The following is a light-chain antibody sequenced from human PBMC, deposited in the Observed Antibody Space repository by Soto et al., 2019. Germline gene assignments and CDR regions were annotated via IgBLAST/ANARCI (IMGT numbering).Light chain of an antibody. CDR1: QSVRSSH. CDR2: GAS. V-gene: IGKV3D-15*01. Sequence: EIVLTQSPGTLSLSPGERATLSCRASQSVRSSHLAWYQQMPGQAPRLLIYGASTRATGIPERFSGSGSGTEFTLTISSLQSEDFAVYYCQQYTNWPKTFGQGTKVDNK. CDR3: QQYTNWPKT. J-gene: IGKJ1*01.